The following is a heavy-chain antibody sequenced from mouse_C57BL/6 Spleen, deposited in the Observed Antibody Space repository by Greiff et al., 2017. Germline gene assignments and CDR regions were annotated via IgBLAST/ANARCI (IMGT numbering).Heavy chain of an antibody. D-gene: IGHD1-1*01. V-gene: IGHV1-19*01. Sequence: EVQLQQSGPVLVKPGASVKMSCKASGYTFTDYYMNWVKQSHGKCLEWIGVINPYNGGTSYNQKFKGKATLTVDKSSSTAYMELNSLTSEDSAVYYCALNYYGSSSYAMDYWGQGTSVTVSS. CDR2: INPYNGGT. J-gene: IGHJ4*01. CDR3: ALNYYGSSSYAMDY. CDR1: GYTFTDYY.